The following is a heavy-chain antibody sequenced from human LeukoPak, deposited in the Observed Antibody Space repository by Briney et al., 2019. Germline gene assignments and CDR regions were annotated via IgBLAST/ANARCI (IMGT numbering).Heavy chain of an antibody. CDR2: IYYSGST. Sequence: PSETLSLTCTVSGGSIRSHYWSWIRQPPGKGLEWIGYIYYSGSTNYNPSLKSRATISVDTSKNQFSLKLSSVTAADTAVYYCARDRGDYDSSGYYGYFDYWGQGALVTVSS. V-gene: IGHV4-59*11. J-gene: IGHJ4*02. CDR3: ARDRGDYDSSGYYGYFDY. CDR1: GGSIRSHY. D-gene: IGHD3-22*01.